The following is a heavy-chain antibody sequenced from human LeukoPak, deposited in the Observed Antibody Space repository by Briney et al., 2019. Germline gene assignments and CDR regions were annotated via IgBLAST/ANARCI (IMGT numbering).Heavy chain of an antibody. CDR2: IIPIFGTA. CDR3: ASRELESGWHYHYYMDV. CDR1: GGTFNNHA. D-gene: IGHD1-1*01. J-gene: IGHJ6*03. V-gene: IGHV1-69*05. Sequence: GASVKVSRKPSGGTFNNHAISWVRQAPGQGLEWMGGIIPIFGTADYAQKVQDRVTITTDESTSTAYMELSSLRSEDTAVYYCASRELESGWHYHYYMDVWGKGTTVTVSS.